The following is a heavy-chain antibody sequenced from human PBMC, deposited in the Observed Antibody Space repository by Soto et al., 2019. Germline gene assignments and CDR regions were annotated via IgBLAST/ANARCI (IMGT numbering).Heavy chain of an antibody. V-gene: IGHV1-46*01. D-gene: IGHD3-22*01. CDR1: GYTFTSYY. Sequence: ASVKVSCKASGYTFTSYYMHWVRQAPGQGLEWMGIINPSGGSTSYAQKLQGRVTMTRDTSTSTVYMELSSLRSEDTAVYYCAVVVITRGAFDIWGQGTMVTVSS. CDR2: INPSGGST. CDR3: AVVVITRGAFDI. J-gene: IGHJ3*02.